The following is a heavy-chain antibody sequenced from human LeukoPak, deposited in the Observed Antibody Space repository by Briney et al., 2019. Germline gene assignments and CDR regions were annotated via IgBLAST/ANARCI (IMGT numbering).Heavy chain of an antibody. J-gene: IGHJ4*03. V-gene: IGHV3-21*01. CDR1: RFTFSSYS. CDR3: ARGQIHPLFYDILTGFECYFDY. Sequence: GGSLRLSCAASRFTFSSYSMNWVRQAPGKGLEWVSSISSSSTYIYYADSVKGRSTISRDNAKNSLYLQMNSLRAEDTAVYYCARGQIHPLFYDILTGFECYFDYWGQGTLVTVSS. D-gene: IGHD3-9*01. CDR2: ISSSSTYI.